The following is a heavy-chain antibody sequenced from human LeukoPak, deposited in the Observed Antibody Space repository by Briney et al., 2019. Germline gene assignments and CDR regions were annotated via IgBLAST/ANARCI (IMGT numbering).Heavy chain of an antibody. V-gene: IGHV4-59*01. CDR3: ARVFDSGSQAYFYYMDV. D-gene: IGHD3-10*01. Sequence: SETLSLTCNVSGGSIRGYYWSWIRQPPGKGLGWIGYIYSSGSTIYNPSLKSRVTMSVDTSKNQFSLKVSSVTAADTAVYYCARVFDSGSQAYFYYMDVWGKGTTVTISS. CDR1: GGSIRGYY. J-gene: IGHJ6*03. CDR2: IYSSGST.